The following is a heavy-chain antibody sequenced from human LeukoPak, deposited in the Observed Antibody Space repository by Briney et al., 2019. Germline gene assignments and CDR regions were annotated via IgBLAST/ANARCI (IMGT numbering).Heavy chain of an antibody. CDR2: ISSSGSYI. CDR1: GFTFKSTF. D-gene: IGHD4-17*01. Sequence: GGSLRLSCAVSGFTFKSTFMNWVRQAPGKWLEWVSSISSSGSYIHYADSLKGRFTVSRHNDNDTLYLHMTGLSAEDSATYYCTRDYGARDDWGQGTLVTVSS. J-gene: IGHJ4*02. V-gene: IGHV3-21*01. CDR3: TRDYGARDD.